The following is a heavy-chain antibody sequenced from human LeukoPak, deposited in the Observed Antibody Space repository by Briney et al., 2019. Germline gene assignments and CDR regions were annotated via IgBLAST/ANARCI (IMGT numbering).Heavy chain of an antibody. CDR2: VYYSGNT. Sequence: RPSETLSLTCTVSGGSISSSSFSWGWIRQPPGKGLEWIGTVYYSGNTYYNPSLQSRVTISVDTSRNQFSLKLSSVTAADTAVYYCVRHYLAIAALDPWGQGSLVTVSS. CDR3: VRHYLAIAALDP. J-gene: IGHJ5*02. V-gene: IGHV4-39*01. CDR1: GGSISSSSFS. D-gene: IGHD6-13*01.